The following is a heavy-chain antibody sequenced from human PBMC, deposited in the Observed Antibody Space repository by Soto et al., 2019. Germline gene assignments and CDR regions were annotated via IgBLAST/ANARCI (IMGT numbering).Heavy chain of an antibody. J-gene: IGHJ6*02. CDR3: ARIRGKGYDFSGGYYYYYGMDV. V-gene: IGHV3-7*03. Sequence: GGSLSLSFAASGFTFSGYCMNWVGNAPGKGLAWVANIKQDGSEKYYVDSVKGRFTISRDNAKNSLYLQMNSLRAEDTAVYYCARIRGKGYDFSGGYYYYYGMDVWGQGTTFTVS. CDR2: IKQDGSEK. CDR1: GFTFSGYC. D-gene: IGHD3-3*01.